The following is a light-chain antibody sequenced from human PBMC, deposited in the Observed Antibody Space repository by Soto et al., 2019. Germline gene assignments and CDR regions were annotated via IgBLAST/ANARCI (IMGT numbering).Light chain of an antibody. CDR2: GAF. CDR3: QLYTNWPLRT. J-gene: IGKJ1*01. V-gene: IGKV3-15*01. CDR1: RIFSNN. Sequence: IVLTQAPPSLSASPGERASLSCRAGRIFSNNLAWYQHKPRQPPRLLMYGAFTRAAGVPARFSGSASGTEVTLPISSLQSEDFAVVYCQLYTNWPLRTFGQRTKVDIK.